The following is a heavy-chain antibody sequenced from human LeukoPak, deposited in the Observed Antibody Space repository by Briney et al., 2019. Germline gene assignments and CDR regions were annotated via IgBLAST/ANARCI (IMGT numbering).Heavy chain of an antibody. CDR1: GYSISSGYY. CDR2: IYDSGST. D-gene: IGHD3-10*01. CDR3: ARLSTPFPMVRGRNYYYYGMDV. J-gene: IGHJ6*02. V-gene: IGHV4-38-2*02. Sequence: SETLSLTCTVSGYSISSGYYWGWMRQPPGKGLEWIGSIYDSGSTYYNPSLKSRVTISVDTSKNQFSLRLSSVTAADTGVYCCARLSTPFPMVRGRNYYYYGMDVWRQGTTLTVPS.